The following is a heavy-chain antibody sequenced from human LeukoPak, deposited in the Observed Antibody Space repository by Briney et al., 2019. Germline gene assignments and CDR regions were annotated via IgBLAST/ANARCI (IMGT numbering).Heavy chain of an antibody. J-gene: IGHJ4*02. CDR1: GFTFSRAW. Sequence: GGSLRLSCAASGFTFSRAWMSWVRQAPGKGLEWVANIKEDGSEDYYADSVRGRFAISKDNAKNSLYLQMNNLRAEDTAMYYCARDADGYEDWGQGTLVIVSS. CDR2: IKEDGSED. V-gene: IGHV3-7*01. CDR3: ARDADGYED. D-gene: IGHD5-24*01.